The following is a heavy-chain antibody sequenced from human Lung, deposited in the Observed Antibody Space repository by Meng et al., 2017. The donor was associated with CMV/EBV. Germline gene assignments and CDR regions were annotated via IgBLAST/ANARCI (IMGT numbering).Heavy chain of an antibody. CDR1: GYTFTGYY. V-gene: IGHV1-2*02. CDR2: INPKSGGT. D-gene: IGHD4/OR15-4a*01. Sequence: ASXXVSCKASGYTFTGYYMHWVRQAPGRGPEWVGWINPKSGGTNYAQKFEGRVTMTTDTSTRTVYLEIDRLRIDDTAMYYCARDVDSGAADYWGQGTLVTVSS. J-gene: IGHJ4*02. CDR3: ARDVDSGAADY.